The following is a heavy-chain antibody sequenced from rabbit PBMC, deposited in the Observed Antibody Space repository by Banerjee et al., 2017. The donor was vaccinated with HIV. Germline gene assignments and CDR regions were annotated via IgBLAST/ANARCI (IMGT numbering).Heavy chain of an antibody. CDR1: GFDFSSNA. Sequence: QSLEKSGGGLVQPEGSLTLTCTASGFDFSSNAMCWVRQAPGKGLEWIACIYAGSSGSTYYASWAKGRFTISKSSSTTVTLQMTSLTAADTATYFCARGAATNYLAYFNLWGPGTLVTVS. J-gene: IGHJ4*01. CDR2: IYAGSSGST. D-gene: IGHD8-1*01. CDR3: ARGAATNYLAYFNL. V-gene: IGHV1S40*01.